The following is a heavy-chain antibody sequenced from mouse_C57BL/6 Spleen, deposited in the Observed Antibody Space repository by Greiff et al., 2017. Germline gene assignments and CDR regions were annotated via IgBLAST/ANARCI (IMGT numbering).Heavy chain of an antibody. CDR1: GYTFTSCW. CDR2: IAPNSGGT. Sequence: QVQLQQPGAELVKPGASVKLSCKASGYTFTSCWMHWVKQRPGRGLEWIGRIAPNSGGTKYNEKFKSKATMTVDKPSSTAYMQLSSLTSDDSAVYYCARHPTVVEGWYFADWGTGTTVTVSS. CDR3: ARHPTVVEGWYFAD. D-gene: IGHD1-1*01. V-gene: IGHV1-72*01. J-gene: IGHJ1*03.